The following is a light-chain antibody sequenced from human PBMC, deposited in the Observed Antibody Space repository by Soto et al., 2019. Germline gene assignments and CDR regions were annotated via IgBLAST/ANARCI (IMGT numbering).Light chain of an antibody. CDR2: WAS. CDR1: RSILSGSNNY. V-gene: IGKV4-1*01. Sequence: DIVMTQSPDSLAVSLGERATINCKSSRSILSGSNNYLAWYQQKPGQPPRLLIYWASTRESGVPDRFSGSGSGTDFTLTISSLQAEDVAVYYCQQYYSSPFAFGPGTRWIS. J-gene: IGKJ3*01. CDR3: QQYYSSPFA.